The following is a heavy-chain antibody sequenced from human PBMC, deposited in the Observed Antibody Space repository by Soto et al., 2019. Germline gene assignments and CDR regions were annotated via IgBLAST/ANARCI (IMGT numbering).Heavy chain of an antibody. V-gene: IGHV3-30*03. CDR1: GFGFSNYG. Sequence: QVQLVESGGGVVQPGKSLRLSCEVSGFGFSNYGMHWVRQAPGRGLEWVAVMSYDGSARYHADSVTGRFTISRDNSKNTYYLQMNSLRGEDTAVYFCAVGLAATEIVRHWGQGTLVTVSS. CDR2: MSYDGSAR. D-gene: IGHD2-15*01. J-gene: IGHJ4*02. CDR3: AVGLAATEIVRH.